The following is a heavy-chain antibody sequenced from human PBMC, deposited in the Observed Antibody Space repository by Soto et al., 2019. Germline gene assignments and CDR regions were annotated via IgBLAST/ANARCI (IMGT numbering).Heavy chain of an antibody. CDR2: ISYDGSNK. D-gene: IGHD2-15*01. CDR1: GFTFSSYA. V-gene: IGHV3-30-3*01. Sequence: GGSLRLSCAASGFTFSSYAMHWVRQAPGKGLEWVAVISYDGSNKYYADSVKGRFTISRDNSRNTLYLQMNSLRAEDAAVYFCAKDLVGSNADYYDCWGQGTLVTVSS. CDR3: AKDLVGSNADYYDC. J-gene: IGHJ4*02.